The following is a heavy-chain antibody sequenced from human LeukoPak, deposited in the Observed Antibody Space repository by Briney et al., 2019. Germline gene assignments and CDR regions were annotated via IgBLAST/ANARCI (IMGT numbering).Heavy chain of an antibody. CDR3: ARQGSYGFGYYYYYMDV. CDR1: GYIFTSYW. J-gene: IGHJ6*03. CDR2: IYPGDSDT. D-gene: IGHD5-18*01. V-gene: IGHV5-51*01. Sequence: GASLKISCKGAGYIFTSYWIGWGRQMPGKGLEWMGIIYPGDSDTRYSPSFQGQVTISADKSISTAYLQWSSLKASDTAMYYCARQGSYGFGYYYYYMDVWGKGTTVTVSS.